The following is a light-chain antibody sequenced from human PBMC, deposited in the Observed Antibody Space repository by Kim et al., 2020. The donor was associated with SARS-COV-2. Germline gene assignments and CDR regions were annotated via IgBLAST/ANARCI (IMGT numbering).Light chain of an antibody. V-gene: IGKV1-5*03. CDR3: QQYNSYPWT. CDR1: QSISSW. Sequence: DIQMTQSPSTLSASVGDRVTITCRASQSISSWLAWYQQKPGKTPNLLIYKASSLETRVPSRFSGSGSWTEFTLTISSLQPDVFATYYCQQYNSYPWTFGQGTKVDIK. J-gene: IGKJ1*01. CDR2: KAS.